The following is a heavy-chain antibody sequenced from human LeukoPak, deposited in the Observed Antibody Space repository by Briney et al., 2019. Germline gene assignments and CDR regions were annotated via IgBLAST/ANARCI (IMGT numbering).Heavy chain of an antibody. D-gene: IGHD2-8*01. CDR1: GGSISSGGYY. V-gene: IGHV4-31*03. J-gene: IGHJ5*02. CDR2: IYYSGST. Sequence: SETLSLTCTVSGGSISSGGYYWSWIRQHPGKGLEWIGYIYYSGSTYYNPSLKSRVTISVDTSKNQFSLKLSSVTAADTAVYYCARDDAHRWFDPWGQGTLVTVSS. CDR3: ARDDAHRWFDP.